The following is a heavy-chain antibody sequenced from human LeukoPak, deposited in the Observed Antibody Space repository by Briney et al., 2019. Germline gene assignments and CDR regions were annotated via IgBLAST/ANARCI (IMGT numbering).Heavy chain of an antibody. CDR2: IYSGGST. V-gene: IGHV3-66*01. J-gene: IGHJ5*02. CDR1: GFTVSSNY. CDR3: AREVGDVYYYGSGSYYISNWFDP. Sequence: GGSPRLSCAASGFTVSSNYMSWVRQAPGKGLEWVSVIYSGGSTYYADSVKGRFTISRDNSKNTLYLQMNSLRAEDTAVYYCAREVGDVYYYGSGSYYISNWFDPWGQGTLVTVSS. D-gene: IGHD3-10*01.